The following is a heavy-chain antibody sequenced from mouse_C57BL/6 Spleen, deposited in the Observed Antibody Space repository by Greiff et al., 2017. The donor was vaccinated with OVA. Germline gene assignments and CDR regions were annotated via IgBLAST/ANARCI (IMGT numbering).Heavy chain of an antibody. Sequence: VQLKQPGAELVMPGASVRLSCKASGYTFTSYWMHWVKQRPGQGLEWIGEIDPSDSYTNYNQKFKGKSTLTVDKSSSTAYMQLSSLTSEDSAVYYCAREDGGFAYWGQGTLVTVSA. V-gene: IGHV1-69*01. CDR1: GYTFTSYW. CDR2: IDPSDSYT. CDR3: AREDGGFAY. J-gene: IGHJ3*01.